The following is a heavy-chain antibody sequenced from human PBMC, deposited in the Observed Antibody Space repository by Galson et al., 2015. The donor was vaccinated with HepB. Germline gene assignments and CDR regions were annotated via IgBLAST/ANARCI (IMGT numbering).Heavy chain of an antibody. V-gene: IGHV5-51*01. CDR2: IYPGDSDT. Sequence: QSGAEVKKPGESLKISCKGSGYSFTSYWIGWVRQMPGKGLEWMGIIYPGDSDTRYSPSFQGQVTISADKSISTAYLQWSSLKASDTAMYYCARLDHKKGIGTSSQCLPGGFDYWGQGTLVTVSS. CDR3: ARLDHKKGIGTSSQCLPGGFDY. CDR1: GYSFTSYW. J-gene: IGHJ4*02. D-gene: IGHD1-7*01.